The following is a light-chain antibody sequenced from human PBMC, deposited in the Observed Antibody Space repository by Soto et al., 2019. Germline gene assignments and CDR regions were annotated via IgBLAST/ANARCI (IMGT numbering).Light chain of an antibody. Sequence: QSVLTQPPSTSGTPGQRVSVSCSGGDSNIGNNFVFWYQQFPGTAPKLLIYRNNQRPSGVPDRFSGSKSGTSASLAISGLRSEDEADYYCAAWDDSLSGVLIGGGTQLTVL. V-gene: IGLV1-47*01. CDR1: DSNIGNNF. J-gene: IGLJ2*01. CDR2: RNN. CDR3: AAWDDSLSGVL.